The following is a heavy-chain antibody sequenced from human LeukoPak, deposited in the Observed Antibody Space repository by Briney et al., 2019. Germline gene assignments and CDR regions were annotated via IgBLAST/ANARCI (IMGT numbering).Heavy chain of an antibody. CDR2: IYHSGST. V-gene: IGHV4-38-2*01. Sequence: PSETLSLTCAVSGYSISSGYYWGWIRQPPGKGLEWIGSIYHSGSTYYNPSLKSRVTVSVDTSKNQFSLKLSSVTAADTAVYYCARRFDDGNFDYWGQGTLSPSPQ. CDR3: ARRFDDGNFDY. D-gene: IGHD5-24*01. CDR1: GYSISSGYY. J-gene: IGHJ4*02.